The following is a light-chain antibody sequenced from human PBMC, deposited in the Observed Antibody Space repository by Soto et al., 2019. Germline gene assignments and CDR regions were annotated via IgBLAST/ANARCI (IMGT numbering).Light chain of an antibody. Sequence: DIVMTQSPDSLAVSLGGRATINCKSSQSVLYSGNNKNYLAWYQQKPGQPPKLLIYWASARESGVPDRFSGSGSGTDFTLSISSLQAEDVAVYFCQQYYSTPLTFGGGTRVEIK. J-gene: IGKJ4*01. CDR2: WAS. V-gene: IGKV4-1*01. CDR3: QQYYSTPLT. CDR1: QSVLYSGNNKNY.